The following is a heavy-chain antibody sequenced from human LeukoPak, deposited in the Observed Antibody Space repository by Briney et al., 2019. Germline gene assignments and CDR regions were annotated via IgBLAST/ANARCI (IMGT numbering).Heavy chain of an antibody. CDR3: ARGGVAARRLTYFDY. V-gene: IGHV4-39*07. D-gene: IGHD6-6*01. J-gene: IGHJ4*02. Sequence: SETLSLTCTVSGGSISSSSYYWGWIRQPPGKGLEWIGSIYYSGSTYYNPSLKSRVTISVDTSKNQFSLKLTSVTAADTAVYYCARGGVAARRLTYFDYWGQGTLVTVSS. CDR1: GGSISSSSYY. CDR2: IYYSGST.